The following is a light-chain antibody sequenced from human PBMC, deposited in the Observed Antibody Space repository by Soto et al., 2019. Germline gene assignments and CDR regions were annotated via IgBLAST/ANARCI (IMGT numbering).Light chain of an antibody. CDR1: SSNIGASYD. CDR3: QSFDISLGGPI. Sequence: QLVLTQPPSVSGAPGQRVTISCTGNSSNIGASYDVHWCQHLPGRAPKLLIYHNNIRPSGVPDRFFGSKSGTSASLAITGLQAEDEADYFCQSFDISLGGPIFGGGTKVTVL. V-gene: IGLV1-40*01. CDR2: HNN. J-gene: IGLJ2*01.